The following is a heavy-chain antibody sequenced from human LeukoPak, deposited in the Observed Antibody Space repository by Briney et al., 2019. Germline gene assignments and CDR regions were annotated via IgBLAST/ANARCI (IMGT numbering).Heavy chain of an antibody. D-gene: IGHD3-9*01. J-gene: IGHJ4*02. V-gene: IGHV3-74*01. CDR3: AKDPYAILTDYRYYFDY. CDR2: INSDGSST. Sequence: GGSLRLSCAASGFTFSSYWMHWVRQAPGKGLVWVSRINSDGSSTSYADSVKGRFTISRDNAKNTLFLQMNSLRAEDTAVYYCAKDPYAILTDYRYYFDYWGQGTLVTVSS. CDR1: GFTFSSYW.